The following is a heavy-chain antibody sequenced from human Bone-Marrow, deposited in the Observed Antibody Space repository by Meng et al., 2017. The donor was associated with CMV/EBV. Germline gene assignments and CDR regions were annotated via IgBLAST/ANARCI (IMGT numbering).Heavy chain of an antibody. V-gene: IGHV1-2*02. J-gene: IGHJ6*01. Sequence: ASVKVSCKASGYTFTGYYMHWVRQAPGQGLEWMGWINPNSGGTNYAQKFQGRVTMTRDTSISTAYMELSRLRSDDTAVYYCARQYYDFWSGYYDAGDYYGMDVWGQGTMVTVYS. CDR2: INPNSGGT. CDR3: ARQYYDFWSGYYDAGDYYGMDV. CDR1: GYTFTGYY. D-gene: IGHD3-3*01.